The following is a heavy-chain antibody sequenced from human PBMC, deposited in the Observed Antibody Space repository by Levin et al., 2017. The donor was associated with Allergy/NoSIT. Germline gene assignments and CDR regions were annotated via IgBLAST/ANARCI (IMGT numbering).Heavy chain of an antibody. CDR3: ARGAHSGGLEFDY. Sequence: ASVKVSCKASGYTFTGYYMHWVRQAPGQGLEWMGWINPNSGGTNYAQKFQGRVTMTRDTSISTAYMELSRLRSDDTAVYYCARGAHSGGLEFDYWGQGTLVTVSS. V-gene: IGHV1-2*02. CDR1: GYTFTGYY. D-gene: IGHD1-26*01. J-gene: IGHJ4*02. CDR2: INPNSGGT.